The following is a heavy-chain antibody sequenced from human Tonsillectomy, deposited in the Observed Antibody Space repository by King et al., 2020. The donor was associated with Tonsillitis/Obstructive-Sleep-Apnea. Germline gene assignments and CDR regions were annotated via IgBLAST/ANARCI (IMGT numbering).Heavy chain of an antibody. CDR3: ARAVYCSSTSCPDAFDI. CDR1: GYTFTSYD. Sequence: VQLVESGAEVKKPGASVKVSCKASGYTFTSYDINWVRQATGQGLEWMGWMNPNSGNTGYAQKFQGRVTMTRNTSISTAYMELSRLRSEDTAVYYCARAVYCSSTSCPDAFDIWGQGTMVTVSS. CDR2: MNPNSGNT. J-gene: IGHJ3*02. D-gene: IGHD2-2*01. V-gene: IGHV1-8*01.